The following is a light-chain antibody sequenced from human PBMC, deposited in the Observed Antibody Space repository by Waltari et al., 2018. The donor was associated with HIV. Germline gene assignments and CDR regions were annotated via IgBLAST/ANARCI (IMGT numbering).Light chain of an antibody. V-gene: IGKV1-39*01. CDR1: QNISTS. CDR3: QQSYNNPPT. Sequence: DIQMTKTPSSLSASLGASVTMTCRARQNISTSLNWYQQKPGKAPKLLIYGAAHLQSGGPVRFSGSVSGPAFTLTIISLQPEDFATYFCQQSYNNPPTFGQGTKVEIK. J-gene: IGKJ1*01. CDR2: GAA.